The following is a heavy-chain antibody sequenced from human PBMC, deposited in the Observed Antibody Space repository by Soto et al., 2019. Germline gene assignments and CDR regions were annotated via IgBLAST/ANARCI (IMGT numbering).Heavy chain of an antibody. CDR1: GFTFDDYA. Sequence: EVQLVESGGGLVQPGRSLRLSCAASGFTFDDYAMHWVRQAPGKGLEWVSGISWNSGSIGYADSVKGRFTISRDNAKNSLYLQMNSLRAEDTALYYCAKIYRNGYRPFDYWGQGTLVTVSS. CDR3: AKIYRNGYRPFDY. V-gene: IGHV3-9*01. CDR2: ISWNSGSI. D-gene: IGHD3-3*01. J-gene: IGHJ4*02.